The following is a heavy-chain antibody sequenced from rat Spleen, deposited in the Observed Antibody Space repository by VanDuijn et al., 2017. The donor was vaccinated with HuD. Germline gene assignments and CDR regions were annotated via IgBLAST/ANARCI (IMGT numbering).Heavy chain of an antibody. D-gene: IGHD4-1*01. CDR3: ARHRALDYFDY. Sequence: EVQLVESGGGLVQPGRSLKLSCVASGFTFNNYWMTWIRQAPGKGLEWVASISIGGNNTYYRDSVKGRFTISRDSAKNTQYLQMDSLRSEDTATYYCARHRALDYFDYWGQGVMVTVSS. V-gene: IGHV5-31*01. CDR1: GFTFNNYW. J-gene: IGHJ2*01. CDR2: ISIGGNNT.